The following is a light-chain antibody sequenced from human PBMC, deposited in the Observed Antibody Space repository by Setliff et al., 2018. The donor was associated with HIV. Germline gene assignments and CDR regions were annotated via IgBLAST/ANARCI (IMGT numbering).Light chain of an antibody. Sequence: QSVLAQPPSVSGAPGQRVTISCTGSTSNIEAGYDVHWYQQLPGTAPKLLIYRNKNRPSGVPDRFSGSKSGASASLAIAGLRAEDEADYYCQSYDSMLSGYVFGTGTKGTVL. CDR3: QSYDSMLSGYV. V-gene: IGLV1-40*01. CDR2: RNK. J-gene: IGLJ1*01. CDR1: TSNIEAGYD.